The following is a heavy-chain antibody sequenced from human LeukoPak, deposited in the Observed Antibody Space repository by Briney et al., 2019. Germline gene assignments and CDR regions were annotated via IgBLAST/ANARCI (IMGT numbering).Heavy chain of an antibody. CDR2: IRSRANSYVT. Sequence: PGGSLKLSRAASGFTFSGSAMHWVRQASGKGLEWVGRIRSRANSYVTAYAAAVTGRFIISRDDSSNTAYLQMNSLTTEDTAVYYCTRHSDTYCSRANCYVDNFYGLDVWGQGTRATVSS. V-gene: IGHV3-73*01. CDR1: GFTFSGSA. J-gene: IGHJ6*02. CDR3: TRHSDTYCSRANCYVDNFYGLDV. D-gene: IGHD2-2*01.